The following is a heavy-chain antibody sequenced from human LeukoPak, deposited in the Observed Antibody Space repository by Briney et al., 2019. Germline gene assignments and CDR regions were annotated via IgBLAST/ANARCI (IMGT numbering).Heavy chain of an antibody. V-gene: IGHV4-59*01. Sequence: KTSETLSLTCTVSGGSISSYYWSWIRQPPGKGLGWIGYIYYSGSTNYNPSLKSRVTISVDTSKNQFSLKLSSVTAADTAVYYCARTSYDSSGYYYYWGQGTLVTVSS. CDR1: GGSISSYY. CDR3: ARTSYDSSGYYYY. J-gene: IGHJ4*02. CDR2: IYYSGST. D-gene: IGHD3-22*01.